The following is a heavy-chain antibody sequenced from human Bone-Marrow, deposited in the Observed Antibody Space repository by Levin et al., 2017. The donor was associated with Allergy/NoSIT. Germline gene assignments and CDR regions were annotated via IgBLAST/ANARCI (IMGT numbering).Heavy chain of an antibody. D-gene: IGHD6-19*01. CDR2: IYYTGSS. Sequence: SETLSLTCTVSSGSVSNGTFYWSWVRQPPGKGLEWIGYIYYTGSSHSNPSLKSRVTISVDTSRNQFSLRMTSVTAEDTAVYYCARDRGVRWLGLSDGLDGWGQGTTVTVSS. V-gene: IGHV4-61*01. CDR1: SGSVSNGTFY. J-gene: IGHJ6*02. CDR3: ARDRGVRWLGLSDGLDG.